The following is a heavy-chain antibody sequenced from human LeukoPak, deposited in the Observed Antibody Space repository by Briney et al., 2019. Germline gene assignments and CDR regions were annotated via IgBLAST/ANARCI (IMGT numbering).Heavy chain of an antibody. V-gene: IGHV3-48*03. CDR2: ISGNGGNT. Sequence: SVKVSCKASGYTFTSYGLSWVRQAPGQGLEWISYISGNGGNTHYADSVEGRFTISRDNAKNSLYLQMSSLRAEDTAVYYCARDLDSGNYFFAYWGQGTPVTVSS. D-gene: IGHD3-22*01. J-gene: IGHJ4*02. CDR1: GYTFTSYG. CDR3: ARDLDSGNYFFAY.